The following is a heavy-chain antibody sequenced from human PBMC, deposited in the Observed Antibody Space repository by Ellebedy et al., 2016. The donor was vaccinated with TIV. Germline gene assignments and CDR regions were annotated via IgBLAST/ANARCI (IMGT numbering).Heavy chain of an antibody. Sequence: ASVKVSCKASGGTFSSYAISWVRQAPGQGLEWMGGIIPILGIANYAQKFQGRVTITADKSASTAYMELSSLRSEDTAVYYRAGRYYDILTGYYMNWFDPWGQGTLVTVSS. V-gene: IGHV1-69*10. J-gene: IGHJ5*02. D-gene: IGHD3-9*01. CDR1: GGTFSSYA. CDR3: AGRYYDILTGYYMNWFDP. CDR2: IIPILGIA.